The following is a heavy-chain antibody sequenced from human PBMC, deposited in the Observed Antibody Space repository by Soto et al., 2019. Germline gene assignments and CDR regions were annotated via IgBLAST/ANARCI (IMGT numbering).Heavy chain of an antibody. CDR3: AKDIKSGSYKKGYY. V-gene: IGHV3-23*01. CDR2: ISGSGGST. D-gene: IGHD1-26*01. J-gene: IGHJ4*02. CDR1: GFTFSSYA. Sequence: GGSLRLSCAASGFTFSSYAMSWVRQAPGKGLEWVSAISGSGGSTYYADSVKGRFTISRDNSKNTLYLQMNSLRAEDTAVYYCAKDIKSGSYKKGYYWGQGTLVTVSS.